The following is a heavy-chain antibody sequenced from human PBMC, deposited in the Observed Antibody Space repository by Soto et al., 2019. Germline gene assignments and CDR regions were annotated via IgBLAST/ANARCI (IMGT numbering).Heavy chain of an antibody. J-gene: IGHJ4*01. D-gene: IGHD1-26*01. CDR1: GDSVSSNTAA. CDR3: TRGEQYSGRIFDY. CDR2: TYYRSKWYY. Sequence: PSQTLSLTCDISGDSVSSNTAAWNLVRQSPSRGLEWLGRTYYRSKWYYDYALSVKSRITINPDTSKNQYSLQLNSVTPEDTAVYYCTRGEQYSGRIFDYWGQGTLVTVSS. V-gene: IGHV6-1*01.